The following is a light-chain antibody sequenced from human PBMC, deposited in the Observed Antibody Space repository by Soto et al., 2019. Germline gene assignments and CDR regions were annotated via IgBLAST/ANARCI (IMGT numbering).Light chain of an antibody. CDR3: HQYKSYWT. Sequence: IRVTHSASSLPPSIGDRVTIACRASRGIXDWFGWYQRKPGKAPEVLISXTSILENGVPSRFSGSGYGTEFTLSIRSLQADDVATYYCHQYKSYWTFGQGTKVDIK. CDR2: XTS. CDR1: RGIXDW. V-gene: IGKV1-5*03. J-gene: IGKJ1*01.